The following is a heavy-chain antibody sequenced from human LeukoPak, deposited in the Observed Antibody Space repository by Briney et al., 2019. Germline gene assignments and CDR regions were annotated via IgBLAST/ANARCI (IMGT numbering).Heavy chain of an antibody. D-gene: IGHD6-19*01. J-gene: IGHJ6*02. CDR1: GGSISSYY. CDR3: ARDRRGWTGAMDV. Sequence: SETLSLTCTVSGGSISSYYWSWIRQPPGKGLEWMGYIYYSGSTNYNPSLKSRVTISVDTSKNQFSLKLSSVTAADTAVYYCARDRRGWTGAMDVWGQGTTVTVSS. V-gene: IGHV4-59*01. CDR2: IYYSGST.